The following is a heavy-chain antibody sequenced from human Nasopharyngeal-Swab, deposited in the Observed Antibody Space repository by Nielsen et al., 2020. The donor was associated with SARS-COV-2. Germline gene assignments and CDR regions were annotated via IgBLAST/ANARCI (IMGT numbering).Heavy chain of an antibody. D-gene: IGHD3-10*01. CDR3: ARVMNYYDSGSYCLDY. J-gene: IGHJ4*02. CDR2: IIPIFGTA. Sequence: WVRQAPGQGLEWMGGIIPIFGTANYTQKFQGRVTITADKSTSTAYMELSSLRSEDTAVYYCARVMNYYDSGSYCLDYWGPGTLVTVSS. V-gene: IGHV1-69*06.